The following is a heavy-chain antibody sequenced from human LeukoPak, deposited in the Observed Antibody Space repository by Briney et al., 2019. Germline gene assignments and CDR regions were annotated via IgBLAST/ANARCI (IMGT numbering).Heavy chain of an antibody. CDR2: ISAYNGNT. CDR1: GYTFTSYG. D-gene: IGHD6-13*01. CDR3: ARVAAAGTMSLYYFDY. J-gene: IGHJ4*02. Sequence: GASVKVSCKASGYTFTSYGISWVRQAPGQGLEWTGWISAYNGNTNYAQKLQGRVTMTTDTSTSTAYMELRSLRSDDTAVYYCARVAAAGTMSLYYFDYWGQGTLVTVSS. V-gene: IGHV1-18*01.